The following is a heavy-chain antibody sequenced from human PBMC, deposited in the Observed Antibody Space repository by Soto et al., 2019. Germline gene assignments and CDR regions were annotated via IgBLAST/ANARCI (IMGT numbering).Heavy chain of an antibody. D-gene: IGHD4-17*01. Sequence: EVELLESGGGLVQPGGSLRLSCAASGFPFNSYSMSCVRQAPGKGLEWVSGIIGSGDSTYYVDSVKGRFIISRDNSKNMLYLQMNSLIAGDTAIYYCAKDRGMTTVTFDAFQSWGQGTLVTVSS. CDR1: GFPFNSYS. CDR3: AKDRGMTTVTFDAFQS. J-gene: IGHJ1*01. V-gene: IGHV3-23*01. CDR2: IIGSGDST.